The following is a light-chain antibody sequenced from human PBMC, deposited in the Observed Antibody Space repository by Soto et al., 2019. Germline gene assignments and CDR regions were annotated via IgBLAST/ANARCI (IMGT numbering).Light chain of an antibody. CDR3: QQYGSSPARGYT. V-gene: IGKV3-20*01. J-gene: IGKJ2*01. Sequence: EIVLTQSPGTLSLSPGERATLSCRASQSVSSSYLAWYQQKPGQAPRLLIYGASSRATGIPDRFSGSGSGTDFTLTISRLEPEDVAVYYCQQYGSSPARGYTCGQGTELEIK. CDR1: QSVSSSY. CDR2: GAS.